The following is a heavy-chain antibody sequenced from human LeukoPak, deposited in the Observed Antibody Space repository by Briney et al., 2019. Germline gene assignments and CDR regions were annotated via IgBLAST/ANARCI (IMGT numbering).Heavy chain of an antibody. J-gene: IGHJ3*02. V-gene: IGHV3-7*01. CDR1: GFSFSTYW. CDR3: ARKIAI. Sequence: GGSLRLSCAASGFSFSTYWVSSVRQAPEKGLEWVANIKEDGSEIYYVDSVKGRFTISRDNTKTSLYLQMNSLRAEDTAVYYCARKIAIWGQGTMVTVSS. CDR2: IKEDGSEI. D-gene: IGHD2-21*01.